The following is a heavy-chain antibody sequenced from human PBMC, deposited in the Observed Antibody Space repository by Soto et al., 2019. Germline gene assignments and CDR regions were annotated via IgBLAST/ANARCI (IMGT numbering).Heavy chain of an antibody. CDR2: IKRKIDGGTT. CDR1: GDSISSYY. Sequence: ETLSLTCTVSGDSISSYYCSWVRQAPGKGLEWVGRIKRKIDGGTTAYATSVKGRFTISRDDSKKTLYLQLNSLVTEDSAVYYCTTSLVGANAFDVWGQGTMVTVSS. CDR3: TTSLVGANAFDV. D-gene: IGHD1-26*01. J-gene: IGHJ3*01. V-gene: IGHV3-15*01.